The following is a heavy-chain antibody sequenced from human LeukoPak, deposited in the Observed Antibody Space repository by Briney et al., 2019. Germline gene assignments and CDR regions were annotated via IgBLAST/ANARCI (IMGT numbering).Heavy chain of an antibody. D-gene: IGHD2-15*01. Sequence: ASVKVSCKASGYTFTGYYMHWVRQAPGQGLAWMGWINPNSGGTNYAQKFQGRVTMTRDTSISTAYMELSRLRSDDTAVYYCARVCSGGSCYSVGAFDIWGQGTMVTVSP. CDR2: INPNSGGT. CDR3: ARVCSGGSCYSVGAFDI. CDR1: GYTFTGYY. V-gene: IGHV1-2*02. J-gene: IGHJ3*02.